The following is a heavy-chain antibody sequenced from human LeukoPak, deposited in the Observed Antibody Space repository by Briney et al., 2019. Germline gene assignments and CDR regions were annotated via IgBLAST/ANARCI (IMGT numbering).Heavy chain of an antibody. CDR1: GDSVSSNTVS. CDR3: ARAFSAPGNNWFDP. Sequence: SQTLSLTCAISGDSVSSNTVSWNWIRQSPSRGLEWLGRTYYRSKWSSDYAVSVKSRITINADTSKNQFSLQLNPMTPEDTAVYYCARAFSAPGNNWFDPWGQGTLVTVSS. CDR2: TYYRSKWSS. D-gene: IGHD6-13*01. J-gene: IGHJ5*02. V-gene: IGHV6-1*01.